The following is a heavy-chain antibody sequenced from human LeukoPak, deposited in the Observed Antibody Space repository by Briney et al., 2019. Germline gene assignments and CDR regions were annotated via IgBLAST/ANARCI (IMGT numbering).Heavy chain of an antibody. D-gene: IGHD6-13*01. CDR3: ARDLTQLALFDY. CDR2: IWYDGSNE. Sequence: AGGSLRLSCAASGFTFSNYGMHWVRQAPGKGLEWVAVIWYDGSNEYYADSVKGRFTLSRDNSKDTLFLQMNSLRPEDTAVYFCARDLTQLALFDYWGQGTLVTVSS. CDR1: GFTFSNYG. V-gene: IGHV3-33*01. J-gene: IGHJ4*02.